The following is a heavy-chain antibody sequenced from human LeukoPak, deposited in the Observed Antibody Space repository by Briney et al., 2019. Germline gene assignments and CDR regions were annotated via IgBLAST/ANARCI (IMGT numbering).Heavy chain of an antibody. J-gene: IGHJ6*03. CDR1: GFTFSTYA. Sequence: GGSLRLSCAASGFTFSTYAMSWVRQAPGKGLEWVSAISGSGGSTYYADSVKGRFTISRDNSKNTLYLQMNSLRAEDTAVYYCAKGGNRRYDFWSGPKRTYYMDVWGKGTTVTVSS. V-gene: IGHV3-23*01. D-gene: IGHD3-3*01. CDR3: AKGGNRRYDFWSGPKRTYYMDV. CDR2: ISGSGGST.